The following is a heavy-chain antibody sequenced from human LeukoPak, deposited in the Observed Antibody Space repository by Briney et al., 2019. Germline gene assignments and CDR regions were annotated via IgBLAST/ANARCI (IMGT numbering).Heavy chain of an antibody. V-gene: IGHV3-48*03. J-gene: IGHJ4*02. D-gene: IGHD2-2*01. CDR2: ISSSGSTT. CDR3: ARDCSSTSCYDY. Sequence: GGSLRLSCTASGFTFGDYAMSWVRQAPGKGLEWVSYISSSGSTTYYADSVKGRFTISRDNAKNSLYLQMNSLRAEDTAVYYCARDCSSTSCYDYWGQGTLVTVSS. CDR1: GFTFGDYA.